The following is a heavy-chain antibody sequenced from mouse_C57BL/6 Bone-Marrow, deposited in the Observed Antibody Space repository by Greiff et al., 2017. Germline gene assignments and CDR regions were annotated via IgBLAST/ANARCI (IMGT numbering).Heavy chain of an antibody. CDR2: IYPRSGNT. CDR1: GYTFTSYG. CDR3: AHFGWYFDV. Sequence: QVQLQQSGAELARPGASVKLSCTASGYTFTSYGISWVKQRTGQGLEWIGEIYPRSGNTYYNEKFKGKATLAADKSSSTAYMELRSLTSEDSAVYFCAHFGWYFDVWGTGTTVTVSS. V-gene: IGHV1-81*01. J-gene: IGHJ1*03.